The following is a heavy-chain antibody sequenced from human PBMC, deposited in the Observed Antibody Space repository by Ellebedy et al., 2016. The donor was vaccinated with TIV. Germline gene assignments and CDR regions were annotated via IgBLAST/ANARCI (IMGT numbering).Heavy chain of an antibody. J-gene: IGHJ5*02. CDR2: VYYSGST. D-gene: IGHD3-10*01. V-gene: IGHV4-39*01. CDR1: GDSISRSSSY. CDR3: ARWFGELLYVRWFDP. Sequence: MPSETLSLTCTVYGDSISRSSSYWGGIRQPPGKGLEWIGSVYYSGSTDYNPSLKRRVTISADTSKNQFSLRLSAVTAADTAVYYCARWFGELLYVRWFDPWGQGTLVTVSS.